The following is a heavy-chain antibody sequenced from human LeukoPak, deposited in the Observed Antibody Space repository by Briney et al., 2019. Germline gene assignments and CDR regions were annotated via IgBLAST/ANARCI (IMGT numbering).Heavy chain of an antibody. Sequence: PSETLSLTRTVSGGSISNYYWIWIRQPAGKGLEWIGRMYTTGSTNYNPSLRSRVTMSLDTSNNHFSLQLSSVTAADTAVYYCARQYIRSGKYYYALDVWGQGTTVTVSS. J-gene: IGHJ6*02. CDR1: GGSISNYY. CDR2: MYTTGST. CDR3: ARQYIRSGKYYYALDV. D-gene: IGHD3-10*01. V-gene: IGHV4-4*07.